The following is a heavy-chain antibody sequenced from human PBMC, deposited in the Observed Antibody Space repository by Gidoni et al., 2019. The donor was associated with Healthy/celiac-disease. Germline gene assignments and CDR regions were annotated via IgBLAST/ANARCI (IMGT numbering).Heavy chain of an antibody. CDR3: ASWDYGDYWVEAFDI. Sequence: EVQLVEAGGGLVQPGGTLRLSCAASGVNYRSDWMNWVRQAPGKGVVWVSRINSDGSTTSYADSVKGLFTISRDHAKNTLYLQMNSLRAEDTAVYYCASWDYGDYWVEAFDIWGQGTMVTVSS. CDR2: INSDGSTT. CDR1: GVNYRSDW. V-gene: IGHV3-74*01. D-gene: IGHD4-17*01. J-gene: IGHJ3*02.